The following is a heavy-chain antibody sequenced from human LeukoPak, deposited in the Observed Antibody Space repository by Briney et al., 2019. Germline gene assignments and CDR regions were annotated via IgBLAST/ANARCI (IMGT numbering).Heavy chain of an antibody. CDR2: ISYDGSVK. D-gene: IGHD3-9*01. CDR1: GFTFSRDG. CDR3: AKDFSRLDILTATAPLGY. J-gene: IGHJ4*02. V-gene: IGHV3-30*18. Sequence: GGSLRLSCAASGFTFSRDGMHWVRQAPGKGLEWVAVISYDGSVKSYADSVKDRFTISRDNSKNTLYLQMNTLRPEDTALYYCAKDFSRLDILTATAPLGYWGQGTLVTVSS.